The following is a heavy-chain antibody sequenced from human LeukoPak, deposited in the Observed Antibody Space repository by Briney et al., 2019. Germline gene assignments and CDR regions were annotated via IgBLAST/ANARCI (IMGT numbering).Heavy chain of an antibody. Sequence: SETLSLTCAVYGGSFSGYYWSWIRQPPGKGLEWIGEINHSGSTNYNPSLKSRVTIAVDTSKNQFSLKLTSVTAADTAVYYCARGLVRASGNYLYYWGQGTLVTVSS. CDR3: ARGLVRASGNYLYY. D-gene: IGHD1-26*01. V-gene: IGHV4-34*01. CDR1: GGSFSGYY. J-gene: IGHJ4*02. CDR2: INHSGST.